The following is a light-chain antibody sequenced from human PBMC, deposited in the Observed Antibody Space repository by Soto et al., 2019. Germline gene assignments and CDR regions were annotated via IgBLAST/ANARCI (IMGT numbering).Light chain of an antibody. CDR1: QTISNS. Sequence: IVLTQSPATLFLSPGERATLSCKASQTISNSLGWFQQKPGQAPRLLIDDASNRATGIPARFTGSGSGSDFTLTITSLEPEDFGVYYCRQRYNWPLTFGGGTKV. CDR3: RQRYNWPLT. CDR2: DAS. V-gene: IGKV3-11*01. J-gene: IGKJ4*01.